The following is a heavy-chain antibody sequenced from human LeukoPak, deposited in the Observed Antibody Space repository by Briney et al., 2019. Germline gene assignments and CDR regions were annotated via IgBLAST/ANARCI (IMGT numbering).Heavy chain of an antibody. J-gene: IGHJ4*02. Sequence: GGSLRLSCAASGFSFSSFEMNWVRQAPGKGLEWVSYISSSGTTIHYADSVKGRFTISRDNAKNSLYLQMNSLRAEGTAVYYCARSYDSSGYYDYWGQGTLVTVSS. CDR2: ISSSGTTI. CDR1: GFSFSSFE. V-gene: IGHV3-48*03. CDR3: ARSYDSSGYYDY. D-gene: IGHD3-22*01.